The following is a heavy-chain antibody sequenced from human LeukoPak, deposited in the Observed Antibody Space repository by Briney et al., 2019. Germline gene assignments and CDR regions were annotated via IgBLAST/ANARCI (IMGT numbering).Heavy chain of an antibody. Sequence: ASVKVSCKASGYTFTNYDFTWVRQASGQGLEWMGWMNPNNSKTGYAQKFQGRVTMTRDTSISTAYMELSSLRSEGTAVYYCATGLNTPNDFWGQGTLVTVSS. V-gene: IGHV1-8*01. CDR2: MNPNNSKT. D-gene: IGHD1-14*01. CDR1: GYTFTNYD. CDR3: ATGLNTPNDF. J-gene: IGHJ4*02.